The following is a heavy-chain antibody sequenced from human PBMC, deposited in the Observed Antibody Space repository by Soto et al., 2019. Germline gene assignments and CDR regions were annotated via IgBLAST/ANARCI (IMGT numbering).Heavy chain of an antibody. Sequence: XSVKVSCKASGYTFTIYGISWVRQAPGQGLEWMGWISDYNGNTNYAQKFQGRVTMTTDTSTSTAYMELRSLRLDDTAVYYCAREIYGSGWYNWFDPWGQGSLVTVSS. V-gene: IGHV1-18*01. CDR3: AREIYGSGWYNWFDP. J-gene: IGHJ5*02. D-gene: IGHD6-19*01. CDR1: GYTFTIYG. CDR2: ISDYNGNT.